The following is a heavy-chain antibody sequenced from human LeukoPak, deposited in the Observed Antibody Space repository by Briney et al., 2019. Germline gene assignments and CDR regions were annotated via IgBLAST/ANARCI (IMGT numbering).Heavy chain of an antibody. Sequence: TGRSLRLSCAASGFTFSSYAMHWVRQAPGKGLEWVAVISYDGSNKYYADSVKGRFTISRDNSKNTLYLQMNSLRAEDTAVYYCARENIVVVPAATRFYGMDVWGQGTTVTVSS. CDR3: ARENIVVVPAATRFYGMDV. CDR1: GFTFSSYA. CDR2: ISYDGSNK. J-gene: IGHJ6*02. D-gene: IGHD2-2*01. V-gene: IGHV3-30-3*01.